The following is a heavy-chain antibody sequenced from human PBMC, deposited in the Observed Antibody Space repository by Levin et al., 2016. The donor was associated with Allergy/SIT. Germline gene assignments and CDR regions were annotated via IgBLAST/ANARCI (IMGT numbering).Heavy chain of an antibody. CDR3: TRELCTDCLDWTFDL. Sequence: GESLKISCAASGFTFSDHFIDWVRQAPGKGLEWVGRIRNRVDRYTSDYAASVEGRFSISRDDSENSVYLQMNTLKTEDTAIYYCTRELCTDCLDWTFDLWGQGTMVTVSS. CDR1: GFTFSDHF. D-gene: IGHD2-21*02. J-gene: IGHJ3*01. CDR2: IRNRVDRYTS. V-gene: IGHV3-72*01.